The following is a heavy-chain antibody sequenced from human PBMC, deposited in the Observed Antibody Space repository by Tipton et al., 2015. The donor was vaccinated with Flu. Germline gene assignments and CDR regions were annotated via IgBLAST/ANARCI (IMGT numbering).Heavy chain of an antibody. CDR2: IAKQDGRNK. CDR3: ARDHPPSITVLGEITDYFGMAV. D-gene: IGHD3-3*01. Sequence: SLRLSCAASGFTFSNYGMHWVRQAPGKGLEWVAVIAKQDGRNKFYVDSVRGRFTISRDNSRNTLYLQMNSLRAEDTAVYYCARDHPPSITVLGEITDYFGMAVWGQGTTVTVSS. V-gene: IGHV3-30*03. CDR1: GFTFSNYG. J-gene: IGHJ6*02.